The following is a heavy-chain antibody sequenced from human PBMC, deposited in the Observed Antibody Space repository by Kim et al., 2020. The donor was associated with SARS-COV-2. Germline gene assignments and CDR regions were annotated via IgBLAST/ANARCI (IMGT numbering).Heavy chain of an antibody. J-gene: IGHJ4*02. CDR1: GFTFSSYG. V-gene: IGHV3-30*18. D-gene: IGHD3-22*01. CDR2: ISYDGSNK. CDR3: AKNRYVRSGYYYFDY. Sequence: GGSLRLSCAASGFTFSSYGMHWVRQAPGKGLEWVALISYDGSNKYYADSVKGRFTISRDNSKNTLYLQMNSLRAEDTAVYYCAKNRYVRSGYYYFDYWGQGTLVTVSS.